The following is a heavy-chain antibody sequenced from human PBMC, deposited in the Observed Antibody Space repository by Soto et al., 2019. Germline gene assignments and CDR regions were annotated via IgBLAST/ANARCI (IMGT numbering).Heavy chain of an antibody. CDR3: ARIAAAGTDPFDY. Sequence: QVQLQQWGAGLLKPSETLSLTCAVYGGSFSGYYWSWIRQPPGKGLEWIGEINHSGSTNYNPSLKSRVTISVDTSKNQFSLKLSSVTAAATAVYYCARIAAAGTDPFDYWGQGTLVTVSS. V-gene: IGHV4-34*01. CDR1: GGSFSGYY. D-gene: IGHD6-13*01. CDR2: INHSGST. J-gene: IGHJ4*02.